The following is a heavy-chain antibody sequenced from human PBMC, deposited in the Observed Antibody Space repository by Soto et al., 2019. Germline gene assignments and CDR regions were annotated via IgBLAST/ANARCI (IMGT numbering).Heavy chain of an antibody. CDR3: ARDKITGLFDY. J-gene: IGHJ4*02. Sequence: PXXTLSLPFSVDWGSFSGYYWTWIRQPPGTGLQWIGAINHSGSTNYNPSLKSRVTISVDTSKNQFSLKLTYVTAADTAVYYCARDKITGLFDYWGQGTLVTVSS. V-gene: IGHV4-34*01. CDR1: WGSFSGYY. D-gene: IGHD2-8*02. CDR2: INHSGST.